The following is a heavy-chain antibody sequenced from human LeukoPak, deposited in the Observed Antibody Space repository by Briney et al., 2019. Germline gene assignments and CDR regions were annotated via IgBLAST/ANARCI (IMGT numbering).Heavy chain of an antibody. D-gene: IGHD2-2*01. J-gene: IGHJ4*02. V-gene: IGHV4-39*01. CDR2: IYYSGST. CDR3: ARHLVGYCSSTSCSWGGWYFDY. Sequence: SETLSLTCTVSGGSISSSSYYWGWIRQPPGTGLEWIGSIYYSGSTYYNPSLKSRVTISVDTSKNQFSLKLSSVTAADTAVYYCARHLVGYCSSTSCSWGGWYFDYWGQGTLVTVSS. CDR1: GGSISSSSYY.